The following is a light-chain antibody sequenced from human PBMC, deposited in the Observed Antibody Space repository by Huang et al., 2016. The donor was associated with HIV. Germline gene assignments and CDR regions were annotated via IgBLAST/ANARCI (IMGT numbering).Light chain of an antibody. J-gene: IGKJ1*01. CDR1: HNVTAN. CDR3: QQYTNPPPWT. Sequence: VVLTQSPAALSVSPGERVLLSCRASHNVTANLAWYLHKPGQAPRGLIYDASTRAAGIPARFSGSGSGTEFTLTISSLQSDDSGVYYCQQYTNPPPWTFGQGTRVEI. CDR2: DAS. V-gene: IGKV3-15*01.